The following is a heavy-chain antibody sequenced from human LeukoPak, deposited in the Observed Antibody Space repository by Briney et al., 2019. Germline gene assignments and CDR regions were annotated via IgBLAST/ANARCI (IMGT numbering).Heavy chain of an antibody. J-gene: IGHJ4*02. CDR3: ARADNYGSGINDY. CDR1: GFTFRSYA. Sequence: PGGSLRLSCAASGFTFRSYALHWVRQAPGKGLEWVAVISYDGRNKNYADSVKGRFTISRDNSKNTLYLQMNSLRAEDTAVYYCARADNYGSGINDYWGQGTLVTVSS. V-gene: IGHV3-30*04. CDR2: ISYDGRNK. D-gene: IGHD3-10*01.